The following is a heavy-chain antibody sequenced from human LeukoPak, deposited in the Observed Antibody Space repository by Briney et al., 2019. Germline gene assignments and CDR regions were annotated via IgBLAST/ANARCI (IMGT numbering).Heavy chain of an antibody. D-gene: IGHD3-10*01. J-gene: IGHJ4*02. CDR3: AALPYYYGSGSYYVDY. V-gene: IGHV1-58*02. Sequence: SVKVSCKASGFTFTSSAMQWVRQARGQRLGWIGWIVVGSGNTNYAQKFQERVTITRDMSTSTAYMELSSLRSEDTAVYYCAALPYYYGSGSYYVDYWGQGTLVTVSS. CDR2: IVVGSGNT. CDR1: GFTFTSSA.